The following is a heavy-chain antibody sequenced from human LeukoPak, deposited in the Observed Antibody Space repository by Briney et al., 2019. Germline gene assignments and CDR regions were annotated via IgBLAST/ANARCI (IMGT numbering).Heavy chain of an antibody. CDR1: GGTFSSYA. V-gene: IGHV1-69*13. CDR3: ARARVGATTPHYFDY. Sequence: GASVTVSCKASGGTFSSYAISWVRQAPGQGLEWMGGIIPIFGTANYAQKFQGRVTITADESTSTAYMELSSLRSEDTAVYYCARARVGATTPHYFDYWGQGTLVTVSS. CDR2: IIPIFGTA. J-gene: IGHJ4*02. D-gene: IGHD1-26*01.